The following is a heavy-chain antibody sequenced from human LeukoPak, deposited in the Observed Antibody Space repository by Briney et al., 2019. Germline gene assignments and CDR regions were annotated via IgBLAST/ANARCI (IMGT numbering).Heavy chain of an antibody. CDR2: ISGSGDST. CDR3: ARGSTYYDSSGQVPFDY. Sequence: PSGGSLRLSCAASGFTFSSYAMSWVRQAPGKGLEWVSAISGSGDSTYYADSVKGRFTISRDNGKNTLYLQMNSLRAEDTAVYYCARGSTYYDSSGQVPFDYWGQGTLVTVSS. CDR1: GFTFSSYA. V-gene: IGHV3-23*01. J-gene: IGHJ4*02. D-gene: IGHD3-22*01.